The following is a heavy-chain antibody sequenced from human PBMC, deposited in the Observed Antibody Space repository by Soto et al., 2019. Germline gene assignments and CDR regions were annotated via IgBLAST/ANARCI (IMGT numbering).Heavy chain of an antibody. CDR3: ARVSGTYGPFDY. Sequence: PGGSLRLSCAASGFTFSSYSIHWVRQAPCKGLEWVAVISYDGINKYYADSVKGRFTISRDNSKNTLYLQMNSLRAEDTAVYYCARVSGTYGPFDYWGQGTLVTVYS. D-gene: IGHD3-3*01. CDR2: ISYDGINK. CDR1: GFTFSSYS. J-gene: IGHJ4*02. V-gene: IGHV3-30-3*01.